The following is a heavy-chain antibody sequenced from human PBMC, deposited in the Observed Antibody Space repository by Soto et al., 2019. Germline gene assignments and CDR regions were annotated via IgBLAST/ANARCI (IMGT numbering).Heavy chain of an antibody. D-gene: IGHD6-19*01. CDR3: ARDLGYSSGWPRHDY. Sequence: EVQLVESGGGLVQPGGSLRLSCAASGFTFSSYSMNWVRQAPGKGLEWVSYISSSSSTIYYADSVKGRFTISRDNAKNSLALQMNRQRDEDTAVYYCARDLGYSSGWPRHDYWGQGTLVTVSS. V-gene: IGHV3-48*02. CDR1: GFTFSSYS. CDR2: ISSSSSTI. J-gene: IGHJ4*02.